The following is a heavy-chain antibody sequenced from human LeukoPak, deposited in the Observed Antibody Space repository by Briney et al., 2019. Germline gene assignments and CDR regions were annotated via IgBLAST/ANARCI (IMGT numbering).Heavy chain of an antibody. J-gene: IGHJ4*02. D-gene: IGHD4-17*01. CDR2: IYPGDSDT. V-gene: IGHV5-51*01. CDR1: GYSFTSYW. Sequence: ESLKISRKGSGYSFTSYWIGWVRQMPGKGLEWMGIIYPGDSDTRYSPSFQGQVTISADKSISTAYLQWSSLKASDTAMYYCARMTTVTTAPFDYWGQGTLVTVSS. CDR3: ARMTTVTTAPFDY.